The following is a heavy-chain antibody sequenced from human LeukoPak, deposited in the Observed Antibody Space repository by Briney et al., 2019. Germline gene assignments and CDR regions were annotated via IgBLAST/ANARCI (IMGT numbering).Heavy chain of an antibody. V-gene: IGHV3-23*01. CDR3: VKGSDSGRPYYFDC. CDR1: GFTFSNYA. J-gene: IGHJ4*02. D-gene: IGHD6-25*01. Sequence: GGSLRLSCAASGFTFSNYAMSWVRQAPGKGLEWVSGVTGSGGSTYYADSVKGWFTISRDNSKNTLYLQMNSLRAEDTAVYFCVKGSDSGRPYYFDCWGQGTLVFVSS. CDR2: VTGSGGST.